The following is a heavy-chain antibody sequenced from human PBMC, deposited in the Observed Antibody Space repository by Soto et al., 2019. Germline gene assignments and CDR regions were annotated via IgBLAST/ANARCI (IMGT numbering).Heavy chain of an antibody. J-gene: IGHJ4*02. Sequence: QVQLVQSGAEVKKPGASVKVSCKASGYTFTNYDINWVRQATGQGLEWMGWMNPNSGNTGYAQKFQGRVTMTRNTSITTSYMELSCLRSEDTAVYYCARQPTVTTNYWGQGTLVTVPS. V-gene: IGHV1-8*01. CDR1: GYTFTNYD. CDR3: ARQPTVTTNY. D-gene: IGHD4-17*01. CDR2: MNPNSGNT.